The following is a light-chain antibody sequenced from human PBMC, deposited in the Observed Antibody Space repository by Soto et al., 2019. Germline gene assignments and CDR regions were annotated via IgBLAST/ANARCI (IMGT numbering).Light chain of an antibody. CDR3: QQYKSWRT. CDR1: QSVTSSY. Sequence: EIVLTQSPGTLSLSPGERATLSCRASQSVTSSYLAWYQQRRGQAPRLLIYDASSRATGIPDRFSGSGSGTDFTLTISRLEPEDFGVYYCQQYKSWRTFGQGTNVETK. V-gene: IGKV3-20*01. J-gene: IGKJ1*01. CDR2: DAS.